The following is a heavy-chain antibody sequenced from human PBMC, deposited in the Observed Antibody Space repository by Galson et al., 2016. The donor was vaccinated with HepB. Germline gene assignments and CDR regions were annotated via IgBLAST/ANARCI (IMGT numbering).Heavy chain of an antibody. D-gene: IGHD3-10*01. CDR1: GFSINGWW. Sequence: SLRLSCAGSGFSINGWWMRWVRQAPGKGLVWVSRTNLDGSSATYADSVRGRFTTSRDNAKNTLYLQMNSLRAEDTAVYYCAVAGREWGQGTLVTVSS. CDR2: TNLDGSSA. CDR3: AVAGRE. V-gene: IGHV3-74*01. J-gene: IGHJ4*02.